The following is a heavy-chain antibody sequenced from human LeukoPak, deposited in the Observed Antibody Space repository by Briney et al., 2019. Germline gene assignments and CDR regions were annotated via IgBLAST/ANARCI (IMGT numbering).Heavy chain of an antibody. CDR3: ARDTTHYDYYMDV. D-gene: IGHD1-14*01. V-gene: IGHV3-48*04. CDR2: ISSSGGAI. Sequence: GGSLRLSCAASGFTFRAYSMNWVRQAPGKGLELVSHISSSGGAIYYADSVQGRFTISRDNAKNSVSLQMDSLRAEDTGTYYCARDTTHYDYYMDVWGKGTTVTVSS. CDR1: GFTFRAYS. J-gene: IGHJ6*03.